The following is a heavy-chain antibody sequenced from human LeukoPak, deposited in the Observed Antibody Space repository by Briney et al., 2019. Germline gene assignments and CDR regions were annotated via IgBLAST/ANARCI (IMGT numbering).Heavy chain of an antibody. J-gene: IGHJ4*02. Sequence: NTGGSLRLSCAASGFTFSSYEMNWVRQAPGKGLEWVSSISSSSSYIYYADSVKGRFTISRDNAKNSLYLQMNSLRAEDTAVYYCARDRPGGYYDSSGISFDYWGQGTLVTVSS. CDR1: GFTFSSYE. V-gene: IGHV3-21*01. D-gene: IGHD3-22*01. CDR2: ISSSSSYI. CDR3: ARDRPGGYYDSSGISFDY.